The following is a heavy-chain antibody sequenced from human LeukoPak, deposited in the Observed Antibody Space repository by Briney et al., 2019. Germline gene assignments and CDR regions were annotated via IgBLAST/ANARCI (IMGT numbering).Heavy chain of an antibody. V-gene: IGHV3-30-3*01. D-gene: IGHD3-22*01. Sequence: GGSLRLSCAASGFTFSSYAMHWVRQAPGKGLEWVAVISYDGSNKYYADSVKGRFTISRDNSKNTLYLQMNSLRAEDTAVYYCVRGRSGYTFDYWGQGTLVTVSS. CDR3: VRGRSGYTFDY. CDR2: ISYDGSNK. J-gene: IGHJ4*02. CDR1: GFTFSSYA.